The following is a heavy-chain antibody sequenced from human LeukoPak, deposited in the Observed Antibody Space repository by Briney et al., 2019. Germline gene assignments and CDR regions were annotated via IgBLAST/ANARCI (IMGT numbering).Heavy chain of an antibody. CDR2: IKQDGSKK. D-gene: IGHD4-17*01. CDR1: GFPFSSYW. Sequence: GGSLRLSCVASGFPFSSYWMTWVRQAPGKGLEWVANIKQDGSKKSYVDSVKGRFTISRDNAKNSLYLQMNSLRAEDTAVYYCARGNRGTVTTDDAFDIWGQGTMVTVSS. V-gene: IGHV3-7*01. J-gene: IGHJ3*02. CDR3: ARGNRGTVTTDDAFDI.